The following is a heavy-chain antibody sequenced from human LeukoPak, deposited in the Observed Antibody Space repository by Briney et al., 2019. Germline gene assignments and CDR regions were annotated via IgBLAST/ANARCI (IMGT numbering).Heavy chain of an antibody. CDR2: ISGGST. D-gene: IGHD3-22*01. CDR3: ARAYYSDSNAPYYFDY. Sequence: GGSLRLSCAASGFTISTYGMSWVRQAPGKGLEWVSSISGGSTYYADSVKGRLTISRDNSKNTVSLQMNSLRAEDTAVYYCARAYYSDSNAPYYFDYWGEGTLVTVSS. J-gene: IGHJ4*02. CDR1: GFTISTYG. V-gene: IGHV3-23*01.